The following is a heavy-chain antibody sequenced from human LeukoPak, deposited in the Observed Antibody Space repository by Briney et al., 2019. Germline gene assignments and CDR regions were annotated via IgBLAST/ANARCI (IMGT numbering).Heavy chain of an antibody. V-gene: IGHV3-30-3*01. CDR2: ISSDGSNK. Sequence: PGGSLRLSCAASGFTFSSYAMHWVRQAPGKGLEWVAVISSDGSNKYYADSVKGRFTISRDNSKNTLYLQMNSLRAEDTAVYYCARDSIAVAGTLDYWGQGTLVTVSS. CDR1: GFTFSSYA. D-gene: IGHD6-19*01. J-gene: IGHJ4*02. CDR3: ARDSIAVAGTLDY.